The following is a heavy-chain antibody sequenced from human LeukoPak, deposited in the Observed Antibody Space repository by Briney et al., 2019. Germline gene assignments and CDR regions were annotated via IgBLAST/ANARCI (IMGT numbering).Heavy chain of an antibody. Sequence: GGSLRLSCAASGFTFSSYSMNWVRQAPGKGLEWVSSISSSSSYIYYADSVKGRFTISRDNSKNTLYLQMNSLRASDTAVYYCARELNGAFDPWGQGTLVTVSS. CDR1: GFTFSSYS. D-gene: IGHD1-1*01. V-gene: IGHV3-21*01. J-gene: IGHJ5*02. CDR3: ARELNGAFDP. CDR2: ISSSSSYI.